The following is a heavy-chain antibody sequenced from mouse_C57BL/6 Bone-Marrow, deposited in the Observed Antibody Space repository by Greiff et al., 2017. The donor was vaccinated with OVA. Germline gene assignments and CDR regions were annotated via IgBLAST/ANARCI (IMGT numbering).Heavy chain of an antibody. CDR1: GYTFTSYW. CDR2: IDPSDSYT. CDR3: ARGISSYYYGSSTWFAY. D-gene: IGHD1-1*01. V-gene: IGHV1-69*01. Sequence: QVQLQQPGAELVMPGASVKLSCKASGYTFTSYWMHWVKQRPGQGLEWIGEIDPSDSYTNYNQKFKGKSTLTVDKSSSTAYMQLSSLTSEDSAVYYCARGISSYYYGSSTWFAYWGQGTLVTVSA. J-gene: IGHJ3*01.